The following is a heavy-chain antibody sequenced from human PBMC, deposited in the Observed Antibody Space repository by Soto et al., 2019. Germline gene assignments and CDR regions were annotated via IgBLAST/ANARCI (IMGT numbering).Heavy chain of an antibody. J-gene: IGHJ4*02. CDR1: GGSISGYY. D-gene: IGHD5-18*01. CDR3: ARGRTAMAQYYFDY. Sequence: PSETLSLTCTVSGGSISGYYWSWIRQPPGKGLEWIGEINHSGSTNYNPSLKSRVTISVDTSKNQFSLKLSSVTAADTAVYYCARGRTAMAQYYFDYWGQGTLVTAPQ. CDR2: INHSGST. V-gene: IGHV4-34*01.